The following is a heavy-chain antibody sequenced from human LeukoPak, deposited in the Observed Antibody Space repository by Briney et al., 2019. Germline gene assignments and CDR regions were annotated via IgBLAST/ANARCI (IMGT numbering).Heavy chain of an antibody. J-gene: IGHJ4*02. Sequence: SETLSLTCAVYGGSFGGYYWSWIRHPPGKGLEWIGEINHSGSTNYNPSLKSRVTISVDTSKNQFSLKLSSVTAADTAVYYCARGRSWYGDSYFDYWGQGTLVTVSS. CDR1: GGSFGGYY. CDR3: ARGRSWYGDSYFDY. CDR2: INHSGST. V-gene: IGHV4-34*01. D-gene: IGHD4-17*01.